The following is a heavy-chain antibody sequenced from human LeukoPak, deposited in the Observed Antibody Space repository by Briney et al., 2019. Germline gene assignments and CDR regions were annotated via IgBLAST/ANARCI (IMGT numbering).Heavy chain of an antibody. CDR1: GGTFISYA. D-gene: IGHD6-6*01. V-gene: IGHV1-69*13. J-gene: IGHJ4*02. CDR2: ITPIFGTA. CDR3: ARGGYSSSSISLWYYFDY. Sequence: ASVKVSCKASGGTFISYAISWVRQAPGQGLEWMGGITPIFGTANYAQKFQGRVTITADESTSTAYMELSSLRSEDTAVYYCARGGYSSSSISLWYYFDYWGQGTLVTVSS.